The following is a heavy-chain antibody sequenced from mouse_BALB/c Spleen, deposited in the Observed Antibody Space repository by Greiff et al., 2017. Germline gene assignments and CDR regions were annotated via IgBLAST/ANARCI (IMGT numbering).Heavy chain of an antibody. CDR2: IWSGGST. V-gene: IGHV2-2*02. J-gene: IGHJ4*01. D-gene: IGHD2-13*01. CDR1: GFSLTSYG. CDR3: ARKGTRLLFYAMDY. Sequence: VKLVESGPGLVQPSQSLSITCTVSGFSLTSYGVHWVRQSPGKGLEWLGVIWSGGSTDYNAAFISRLSISKDNSKSQVFFKMNSLQANDTAIYYCARKGTRLLFYAMDYWGQGTSVTVSS.